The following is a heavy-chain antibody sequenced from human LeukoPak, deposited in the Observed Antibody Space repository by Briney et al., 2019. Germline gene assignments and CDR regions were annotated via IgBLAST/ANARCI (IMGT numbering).Heavy chain of an antibody. V-gene: IGHV4-34*01. CDR3: ARENYYGSGSYYPYYYYGMDV. D-gene: IGHD3-10*01. CDR1: GGSFSGYY. Sequence: SETLSLTCAVYGGSFSGYYWSWIRQPPGKGLEWIGEINHSGSTNYNPSLKGRVTISVDTSKNQFSLKLSSVTAADTAVYYCARENYYGSGSYYPYYYYGMDVWGQGTTVTVSS. J-gene: IGHJ6*02. CDR2: INHSGST.